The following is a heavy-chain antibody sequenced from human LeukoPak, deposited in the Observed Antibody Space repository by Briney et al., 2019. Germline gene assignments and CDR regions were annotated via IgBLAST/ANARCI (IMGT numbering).Heavy chain of an antibody. CDR1: GFTFSSYG. Sequence: PGGSLRLSCAASGFTFSSYGMHWVRQAPGKGLEWVAVISYDGSNKYYADSVKGRFTISRDNSKNTLYLQMNSLRAEDTAVYYCAKSASGYDFWSGDYWGQGTLVTVSS. J-gene: IGHJ4*02. V-gene: IGHV3-30*18. CDR3: AKSASGYDFWSGDY. D-gene: IGHD3-3*01. CDR2: ISYDGSNK.